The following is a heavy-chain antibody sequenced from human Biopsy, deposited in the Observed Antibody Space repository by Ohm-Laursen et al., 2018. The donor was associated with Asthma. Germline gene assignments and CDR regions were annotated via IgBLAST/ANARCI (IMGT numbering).Heavy chain of an antibody. J-gene: IGHJ4*02. Sequence: SLRLSCSPSGFVVSRDHMFWVRQAPGKGMEWVSVIYNGGTSHTADSVRGRFTISRDYSKNTLYLQMHSLRAEDTAVYYCARGDSSNWSHYYFDFWGQGTLVTVSS. CDR1: GFVVSRDH. CDR3: ARGDSSNWSHYYFDF. CDR2: IYNGGTS. V-gene: IGHV3-53*01. D-gene: IGHD3-22*01.